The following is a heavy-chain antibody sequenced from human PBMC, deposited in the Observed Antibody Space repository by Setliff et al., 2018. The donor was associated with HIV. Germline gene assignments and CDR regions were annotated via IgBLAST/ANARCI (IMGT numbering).Heavy chain of an antibody. D-gene: IGHD6-25*01. CDR3: ARSRPYNSALDY. V-gene: IGHV3-66*02. Sequence: PGGSLRLSCAASGFTVSSNYMNWVRQAPGKGLEWVSIIYSGGTTYYADSVKGRFTISRDNSKNTLYLQMNSLRPDDTAMYYCARSRPYNSALDYWGQGTLVTVSS. CDR2: IYSGGTT. J-gene: IGHJ4*02. CDR1: GFTVSSNY.